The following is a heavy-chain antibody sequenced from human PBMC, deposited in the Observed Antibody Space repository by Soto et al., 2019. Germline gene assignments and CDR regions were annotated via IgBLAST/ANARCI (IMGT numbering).Heavy chain of an antibody. CDR3: AREKGKAARHPYDY. Sequence: GGSLRLSCAASGFTFSSYSMNWVRQAPGKGLEWVSSISSSSSYIYYADSVKGRFTISRDNAKNSLYLQMNSLRAEDTAVYYCAREKGKAARHPYDYWGQGTLVTVSS. V-gene: IGHV3-21*01. CDR2: ISSSSSYI. CDR1: GFTFSSYS. D-gene: IGHD6-6*01. J-gene: IGHJ4*02.